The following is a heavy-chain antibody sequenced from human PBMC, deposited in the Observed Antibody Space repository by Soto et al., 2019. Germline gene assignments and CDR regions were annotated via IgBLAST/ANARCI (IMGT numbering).Heavy chain of an antibody. D-gene: IGHD7-27*01. CDR3: ARQPPNTSLFDC. CDR1: GYTFSTYH. Sequence: QVQLVQSGAEVTKPGASVKISCKTSGYTFSTYHMHWVRLAPGQGLEWVGIIKSSGGITLYAQKFQGSVTMSKDTSTSTVYMEVSSLRSEDTAVYYGARQPPNTSLFDCWGQGTQVTVSS. J-gene: IGHJ4*02. V-gene: IGHV1-46*01. CDR2: IKSSGGIT.